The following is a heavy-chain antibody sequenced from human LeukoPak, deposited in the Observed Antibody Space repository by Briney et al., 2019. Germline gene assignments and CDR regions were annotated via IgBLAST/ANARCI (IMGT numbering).Heavy chain of an antibody. CDR3: ARESETGTVDY. CDR2: IYHSGST. J-gene: IGHJ4*02. V-gene: IGHV4-38-2*02. D-gene: IGHD1-7*01. CDR1: GYSISSGYY. Sequence: SGTLSLTCTVSGYSISSGYYWGWIRQPPGKGLEWIGSIYHSGSTYYNPSLKSRVTISVDTSKNQFSLKLSSVTAADTAVYYCARESETGTVDYWGQGTLVTVSS.